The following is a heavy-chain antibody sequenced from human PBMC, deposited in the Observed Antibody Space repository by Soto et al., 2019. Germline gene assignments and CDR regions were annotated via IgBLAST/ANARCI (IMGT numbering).Heavy chain of an antibody. D-gene: IGHD3-10*01. J-gene: IGHJ6*02. CDR2: IYPGDSDT. CDR3: ARLPMVRGVIITRPYYAMDV. CDR1: GYSFTSYW. V-gene: IGHV5-51*01. Sequence: GESLKISCKGSGYSFTSYWIGWVRQMPGKGLEWMGIIYPGDSDTRYSPSFQGQVTISADKSISTASLQWSSLKASDTAMYYCARLPMVRGVIITRPYYAMDVWAQGTTVSVS.